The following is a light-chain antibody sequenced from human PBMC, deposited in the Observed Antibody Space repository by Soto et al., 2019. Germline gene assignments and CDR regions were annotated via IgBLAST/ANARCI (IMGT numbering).Light chain of an antibody. CDR2: GAS. CDR1: QGIRKY. Sequence: DIQMTQSPSSLSASVGDRVTITCQASQGIRKYLSWYQQEPGKAPKLLIYGASNLEPGVTSRFRGSGSGTDFTFTISGLLPEDIATYYCQQYANVPYNFGRGTKLESK. CDR3: QQYANVPYN. J-gene: IGKJ2*01. V-gene: IGKV1-33*01.